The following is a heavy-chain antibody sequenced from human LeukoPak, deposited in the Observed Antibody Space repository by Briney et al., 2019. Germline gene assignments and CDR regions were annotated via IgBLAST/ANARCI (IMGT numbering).Heavy chain of an antibody. V-gene: IGHV4-59*08. Sequence: PSETLSLTCTVSGGSISSHYWSWIRQPPGKGLEWIGYIYYSGSTNYNPSLKSRVTISVDTSKNQFSLKLSSVTAADTAVYYCARHVNTMVRGPFDYWGQGTLVTVSS. CDR3: ARHVNTMVRGPFDY. CDR1: GGSISSHY. D-gene: IGHD3-10*01. J-gene: IGHJ4*02. CDR2: IYYSGST.